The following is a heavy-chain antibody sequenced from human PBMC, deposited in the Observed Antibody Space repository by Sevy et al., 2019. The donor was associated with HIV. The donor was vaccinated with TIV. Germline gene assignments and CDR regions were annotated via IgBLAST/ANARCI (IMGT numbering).Heavy chain of an antibody. Sequence: SETLSLTCAVYGGSFSGYYWSWIRQPPGKGLEWIGEINHSGRTNYNPSLKSRVTISVDTSKNQFSLKLGSVTAADTAVYYCARYRVAGNFDYWGQGTLVTVSS. V-gene: IGHV4-34*01. CDR3: ARYRVAGNFDY. D-gene: IGHD6-19*01. J-gene: IGHJ4*02. CDR1: GGSFSGYY. CDR2: INHSGRT.